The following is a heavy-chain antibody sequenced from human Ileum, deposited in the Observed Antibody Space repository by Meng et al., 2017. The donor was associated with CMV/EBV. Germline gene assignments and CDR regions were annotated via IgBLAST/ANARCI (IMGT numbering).Heavy chain of an antibody. CDR3: TRDDLGSN. V-gene: IGHV3-21*01. CDR1: GFTFSSYF. CDR2: ITSSSSYI. J-gene: IGHJ4*02. Sequence: GGSLRLSCAGSGFTFSSYFMNWVRQPPGKGLEWVSSITSSSSYIFYADSVKGRFTISRDNAKSSLYLQMNSLRAEDTAVYYCTRDDLGSNWGQGTLVTVSS.